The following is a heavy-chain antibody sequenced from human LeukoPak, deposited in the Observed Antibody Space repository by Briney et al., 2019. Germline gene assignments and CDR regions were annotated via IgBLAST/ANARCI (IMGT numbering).Heavy chain of an antibody. CDR1: GYTFTGYY. Sequence: EASVKVSCTASGYTFTGYYMHWVRQAPGQGLEWMGWINPNSGDTNYAQNIQGRVTMTRDTSISTAYMELSRLRSDDTAVYYCARDSNMDVWGQGTTVTVSS. CDR2: INPNSGDT. J-gene: IGHJ6*02. D-gene: IGHD4-11*01. V-gene: IGHV1-2*02. CDR3: ARDSNMDV.